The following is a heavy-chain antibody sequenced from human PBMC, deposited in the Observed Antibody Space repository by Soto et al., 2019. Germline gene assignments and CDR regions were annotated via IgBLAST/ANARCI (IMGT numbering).Heavy chain of an antibody. J-gene: IGHJ5*02. V-gene: IGHV3-23*01. Sequence: VQLLESGGGLVQPGGSLRLSCAASGFTFSSYAMSWVRQAPGKGLEWVSAISGSGGSTYYADSVKGRFTISRDNSKNTLYLQMNSLRAEDTAVYYCAKDHIVVVVAATPGWFDPWGQGTLVTVSS. CDR1: GFTFSSYA. D-gene: IGHD2-15*01. CDR3: AKDHIVVVVAATPGWFDP. CDR2: ISGSGGST.